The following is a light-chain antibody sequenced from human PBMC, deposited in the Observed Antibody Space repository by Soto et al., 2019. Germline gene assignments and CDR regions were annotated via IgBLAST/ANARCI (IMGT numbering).Light chain of an antibody. CDR2: FAS. CDR3: EQTNSFPFT. CDR1: QDIGSH. J-gene: IGKJ3*01. V-gene: IGKV1-12*01. Sequence: DIQMTQSPSSLSASVGDRVTITCRASQDIGSHLAWYQQKPEKAPKSLIYFASTLQSGVPSRFSASVSGTDFTLTISSLQPEDFATYFCEQTNSFPFTFGPGTKVHIK.